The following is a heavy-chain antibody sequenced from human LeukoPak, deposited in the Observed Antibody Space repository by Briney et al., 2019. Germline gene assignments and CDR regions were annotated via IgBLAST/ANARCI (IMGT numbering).Heavy chain of an antibody. D-gene: IGHD2-2*01. Sequence: GGSLRLSCAASGFTFSSYRMNWIRQAPGEGLEWVSYISSGSSTIYYADSVKGRFTISRDNAKNSLYLQMNSLRAEDTAVYYCARGLYCSSTSCYDLDYWGQGTLVTVSS. V-gene: IGHV3-48*01. J-gene: IGHJ4*02. CDR1: GFTFSSYR. CDR2: ISSGSSTI. CDR3: ARGLYCSSTSCYDLDY.